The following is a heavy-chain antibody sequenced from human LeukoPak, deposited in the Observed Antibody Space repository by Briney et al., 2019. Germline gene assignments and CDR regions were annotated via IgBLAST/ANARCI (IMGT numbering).Heavy chain of an antibody. Sequence: PSETLSLTCSVSGGSISSSTYYWGWIRQPPGKGLEWIGEINHSGSANYNPSLKSHFTISVDTSKNQFSLELGSVTAADTAVYYCARKSPMNGVDYWGQGTLVTVSS. V-gene: IGHV4-39*07. CDR1: GGSISSSTYY. D-gene: IGHD2-8*01. CDR3: ARKSPMNGVDY. CDR2: INHSGSA. J-gene: IGHJ4*02.